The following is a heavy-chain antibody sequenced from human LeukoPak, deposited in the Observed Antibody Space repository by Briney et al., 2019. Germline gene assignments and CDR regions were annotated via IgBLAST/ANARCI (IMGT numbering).Heavy chain of an antibody. J-gene: IGHJ4*02. CDR2: ISGSGGST. D-gene: IGHD1-26*01. CDR3: AKDPYSGSYFDS. Sequence: GSLRLSCAASGFTFSSYAMSWVRQAPGQGLEWVSTISGSGGSTFYADSVKGRFTISRDNSKSTLYLQMNSLRPEDTAVYYCAKDPYSGSYFDSWGQGTLVTVSS. V-gene: IGHV3-23*01. CDR1: GFTFSSYA.